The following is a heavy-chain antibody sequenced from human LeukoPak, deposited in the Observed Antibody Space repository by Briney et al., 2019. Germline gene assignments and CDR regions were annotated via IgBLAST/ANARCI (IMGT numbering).Heavy chain of an antibody. V-gene: IGHV3-30*02. CDR1: GFTFKNYG. D-gene: IGHD6-19*01. J-gene: IGHJ6*03. Sequence: GGSLRLSCVGSGFTFKNYGIHWVRQAPGMGLEWVAFTRYDASLKYFSDSVKGRFTISRDNSRNTLYLQMNSLRADDTALYYCAKVSQSDQWQLNYYNMDVRGKGTTVIVSS. CDR3: AKVSQSDQWQLNYYNMDV. CDR2: TRYDASLK.